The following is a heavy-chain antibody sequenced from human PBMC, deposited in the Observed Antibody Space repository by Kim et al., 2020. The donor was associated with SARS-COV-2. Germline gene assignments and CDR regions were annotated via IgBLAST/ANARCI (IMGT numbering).Heavy chain of an antibody. J-gene: IGHJ6*02. CDR1: GFTFSSYG. Sequence: GGSLRLSCAASGFTFSSYGMHWVRQAPGKGLEWVAVIWYDGSNKYYADSVKGRFTISRDNSKNTLYLQMNSLRAEDTAVYYCASELVAYEFWSGNPDYYYYCMDVWGQGTTVTVSS. V-gene: IGHV3-33*01. CDR3: ASELVAYEFWSGNPDYYYYCMDV. CDR2: IWYDGSNK. D-gene: IGHD3-3*01.